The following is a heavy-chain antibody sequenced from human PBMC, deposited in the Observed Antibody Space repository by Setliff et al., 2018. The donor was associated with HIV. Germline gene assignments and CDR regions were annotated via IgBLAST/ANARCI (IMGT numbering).Heavy chain of an antibody. CDR2: IHTSGST. CDR1: GGSMNENH. CDR3: ARTGYAFDL. V-gene: IGHV4-4*08. J-gene: IGHJ3*01. Sequence: SETLSLTCTVSGGSMNENHWSWIRQSPGKGLEWIAYIHTSGSTYFNPSFVSRVTISIDSSENQFSLKLRSLTAADTTVYFCARTGYAFDLWGPGTMVTVSS.